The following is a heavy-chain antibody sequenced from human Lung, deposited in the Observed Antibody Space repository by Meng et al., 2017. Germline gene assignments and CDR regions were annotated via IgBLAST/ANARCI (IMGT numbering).Heavy chain of an antibody. CDR3: ARDEDISAAGKLFGDY. J-gene: IGHJ4*01. CDR2: IDPKTGDT. V-gene: IGHV1-2*06. Sequence: VVLVHAGAEVKTPWASVKVSCNPSGYNFPDYYIHWVRRAPGQGLEWMGRIDPKTGDTHYALKFQGRVTMTGDTSISTAYMELSGLRSDDTAMYYCARDEDISAAGKLFGDYWGHGTLVTVSS. CDR1: GYNFPDYY. D-gene: IGHD6-13*01.